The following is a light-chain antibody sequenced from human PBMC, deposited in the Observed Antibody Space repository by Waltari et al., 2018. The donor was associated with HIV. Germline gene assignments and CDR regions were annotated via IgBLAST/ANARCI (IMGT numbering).Light chain of an antibody. V-gene: IGKV1-5*03. J-gene: IGKJ5*01. CDR1: QSISSW. CDR3: QQYYLYPIT. CDR2: KAS. Sequence: DIQMTQSPSTLSAPVGDRVTITCRASQSISSWLAWYQQKPGKAPNLLIYKASSLESGVPARFSGSGSETEFTLTISSLQAHDFATYYCQQYYLYPITFGHGTRLEIK.